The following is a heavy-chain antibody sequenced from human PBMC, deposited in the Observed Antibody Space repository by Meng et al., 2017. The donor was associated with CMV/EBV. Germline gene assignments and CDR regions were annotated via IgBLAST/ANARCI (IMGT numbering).Heavy chain of an antibody. J-gene: IGHJ6*02. CDR3: AGDGYSSSWYGPGYYYCYYGMDV. CDR2: ISYDGSSK. CDR1: GFTFSSYA. D-gene: IGHD6-13*01. Sequence: GESLKISCAASGFTFSSYAMHWVRQAPGKGLEWVAVISYDGSSKYYADSVKGRFTISRDNSKNTLYLQMNSLNAEDTAVYYCAGDGYSSSWYGPGYYYCYYGMDVWGQGTTVTVSS. V-gene: IGHV3-30-3*01.